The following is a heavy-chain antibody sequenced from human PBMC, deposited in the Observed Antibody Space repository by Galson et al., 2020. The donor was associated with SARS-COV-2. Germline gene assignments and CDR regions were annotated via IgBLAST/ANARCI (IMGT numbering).Heavy chain of an antibody. CDR2: INHSGST. D-gene: IGHD2-15*01. J-gene: IGHJ4*02. CDR3: ARVGYCSGGSCYGY. V-gene: IGHV4-34*01. Sequence: SETLSLTCAVYGGSFSGYYWSWIRQPPGKGLEWIGEINHSGSTNYNPSLKSRVTISVDTSKNQFSLKLSSVTAADTAVYYCARVGYCSGGSCYGYWGQGTLVTVSS. CDR1: GGSFSGYY.